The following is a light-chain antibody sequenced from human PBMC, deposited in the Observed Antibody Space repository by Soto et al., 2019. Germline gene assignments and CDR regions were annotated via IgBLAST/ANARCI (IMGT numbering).Light chain of an antibody. CDR1: QTVLYSSNNKNY. CDR3: QQYYSTPLS. V-gene: IGKV4-1*01. Sequence: DIVMTQSPDSLAVSLGERATINCKSSQTVLYSSNNKNYLACYQQKPGQPPKLLIYWASTRESGVPDRFSGSGSGTDFNLTISSLQAEDVAVYYCQQYYSTPLSFGQGTKVEIK. J-gene: IGKJ1*01. CDR2: WAS.